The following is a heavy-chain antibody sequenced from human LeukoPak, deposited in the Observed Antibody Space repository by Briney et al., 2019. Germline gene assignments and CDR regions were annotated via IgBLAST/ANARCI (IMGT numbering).Heavy chain of an antibody. V-gene: IGHV3-30*18. Sequence: GRSLRLSCAASGFTFXINXXNXAXQAPGXXLEWXATISYDGSRSYYADSVEGRFSISRDNSKNTLYLQMNSLRAEDTAVYYCAKQGNVLVAGIDYWGQGTLVTVSS. J-gene: IGHJ4*02. D-gene: IGHD2-21*01. CDR1: GFTFXINX. CDR3: AKQGNVLVAGIDY. CDR2: ISYDGSRS.